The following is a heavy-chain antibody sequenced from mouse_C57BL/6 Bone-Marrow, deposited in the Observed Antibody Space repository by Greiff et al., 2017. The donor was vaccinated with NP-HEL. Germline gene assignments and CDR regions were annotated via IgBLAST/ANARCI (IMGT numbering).Heavy chain of an antibody. CDR2: INPYNGGT. CDR3: AYLGRYFDY. D-gene: IGHD4-1*01. CDR1: GYTFTDYY. Sequence: VQLQQSGPVLVKPGASVKMSCKASGYTFTDYYMNWVKQSHGKSLEWIGVINPYNGGTSYNQKFKGKATLTVDKSSSTAYMELNSLTSEDSAVYYCAYLGRYFDYWGQGTTLTVSS. V-gene: IGHV1-19*01. J-gene: IGHJ2*01.